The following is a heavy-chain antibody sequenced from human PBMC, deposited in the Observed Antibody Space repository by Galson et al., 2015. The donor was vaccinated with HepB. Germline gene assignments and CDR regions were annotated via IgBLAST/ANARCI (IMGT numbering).Heavy chain of an antibody. CDR2: ISAYNGNT. CDR1: GYSFTTYG. D-gene: IGHD3-10*01. J-gene: IGHJ5*02. CDR3: ARGGSGTHWFDP. V-gene: IGHV1-18*01. Sequence: SCKASGYSFTTYGISWVRQAPGQGLEWMGWISAYNGNTNYAQKLQGRVTMTTDTPTSTAYMELRSLRSDDTAVYYCARGGSGTHWFDPWGQGTLVTVSS.